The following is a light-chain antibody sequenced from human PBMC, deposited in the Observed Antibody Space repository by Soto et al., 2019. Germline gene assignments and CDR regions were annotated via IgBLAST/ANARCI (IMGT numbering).Light chain of an antibody. CDR1: QGIATY. CDR2: GAS. Sequence: IQLTQSPSSLSASVGDRVTITCRASQGIATYLAWYQQKPGKAPNLLIYGASTLQSGVPSRFSGSGSGTDFTLTIGSLHPEDFATYYCQQFNDYPLTFGGGTKVDI. J-gene: IGKJ4*01. CDR3: QQFNDYPLT. V-gene: IGKV1-9*01.